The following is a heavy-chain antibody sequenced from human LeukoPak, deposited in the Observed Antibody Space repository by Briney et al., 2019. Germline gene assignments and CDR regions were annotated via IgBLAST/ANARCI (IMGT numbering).Heavy chain of an antibody. D-gene: IGHD3-10*01. Sequence: ASETLSLTCAVYGVSFSGYHWSWIRQPPGKGLEWIGEINDSGSTNYNPSLKSRVTISADTSKKQLSLKLSSVTAADTAVYYCARGRWFGELKRLYYYGMDVWGQGTTGTVSS. CDR2: INDSGST. J-gene: IGHJ6*02. CDR1: GVSFSGYH. V-gene: IGHV4-34*01. CDR3: ARGRWFGELKRLYYYGMDV.